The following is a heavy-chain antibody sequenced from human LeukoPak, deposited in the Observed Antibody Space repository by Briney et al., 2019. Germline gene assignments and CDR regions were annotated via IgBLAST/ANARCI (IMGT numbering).Heavy chain of an antibody. Sequence: GASVKVSCKASGYTFTSYGISWVRQAPGQGLEWMGWISAYNGNTNYAQKLQGRVAMTTDTSTSTAYMELSRLRSDDTAVYYCARDRRGAVDFDIWGQGTMVTVSS. CDR3: ARDRRGAVDFDI. CDR1: GYTFTSYG. V-gene: IGHV1-18*01. CDR2: ISAYNGNT. D-gene: IGHD1-26*01. J-gene: IGHJ3*02.